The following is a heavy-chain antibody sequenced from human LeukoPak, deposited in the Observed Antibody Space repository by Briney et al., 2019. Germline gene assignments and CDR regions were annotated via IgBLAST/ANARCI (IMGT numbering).Heavy chain of an antibody. D-gene: IGHD3-10*01. V-gene: IGHV3-23*01. CDR1: GFTFSSYA. Sequence: GGSLRLSCAASGFTFSSYAMSWVRQAPGKGLEWVSAISGSGGSTCYADSVKGRFTISRDNSKNTLYLQMNSLRAEDTAVYYCAKDGPQYYYGSGSYLDYWGQGTLVTVSS. J-gene: IGHJ4*02. CDR2: ISGSGGST. CDR3: AKDGPQYYYGSGSYLDY.